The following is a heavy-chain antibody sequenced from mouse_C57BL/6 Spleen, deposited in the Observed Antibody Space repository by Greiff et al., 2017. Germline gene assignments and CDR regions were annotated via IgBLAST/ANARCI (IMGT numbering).Heavy chain of an antibody. CDR3: ARSRGLHYGSSYWYFDV. V-gene: IGHV1-80*01. CDR2: IYPGDGAT. CDR1: GYAFSSYW. Sequence: VQLQESGAELVKPGASVKISCKASGYAFSSYWMNWVKQRPGKGLEWIGQIYPGDGATNYNGKFKGKATLTADKSSSTAYMQLSSLTSEDSAVYFCARSRGLHYGSSYWYFDVWGTGTTVTVSS. J-gene: IGHJ1*03. D-gene: IGHD1-1*01.